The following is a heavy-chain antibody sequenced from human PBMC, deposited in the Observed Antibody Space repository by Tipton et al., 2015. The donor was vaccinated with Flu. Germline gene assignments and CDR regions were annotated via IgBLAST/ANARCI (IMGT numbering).Heavy chain of an antibody. CDR3: VRQPYLGDYGGYFDY. CDR1: GYSFTSYW. J-gene: IGHJ4*02. Sequence: VQLVQSGAEVKKPGESLKISCKGSGYSFTSYWIGWVRQMPGKGLEWMGIIYPGDSDTRYSPSFQGQVTISADKSISTAYLQWNSLKASDTAMYYCVRQPYLGDYGGYFDYWGQGTLVTVSS. V-gene: IGHV5-51*01. D-gene: IGHD4-17*01. CDR2: IYPGDSDT.